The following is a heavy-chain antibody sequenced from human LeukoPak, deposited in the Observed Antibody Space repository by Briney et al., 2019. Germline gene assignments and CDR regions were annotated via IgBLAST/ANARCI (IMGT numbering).Heavy chain of an antibody. V-gene: IGHV3-48*04. J-gene: IGHJ4*02. CDR3: VVEVVVTSIVGPGNRIDF. CDR1: GFTFSIHN. Sequence: GGSLRLSCTASGFTFSIHNMNWVRQAPGKGLEWVSYISSDSATMYSDSVKGRFTISRDNAKNSLYLQMSNLRAEDTAVYYCVVEVVVTSIVGPGNRIDFWGQGTLVTVHS. CDR2: ISSDSATM. D-gene: IGHD2-21*02.